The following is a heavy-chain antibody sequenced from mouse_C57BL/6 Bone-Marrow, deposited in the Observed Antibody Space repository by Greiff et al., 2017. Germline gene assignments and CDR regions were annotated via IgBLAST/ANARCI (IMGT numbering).Heavy chain of an antibody. D-gene: IGHD2-5*01. CDR2: IYPGSGST. CDR3: ARGGSDSNYWYFDV. Sequence: VQLQQPGAELVKPGASVKMSCKASGYTFTSYWITWVKQRPGQGLEWIGDIYPGSGSTNYNEKFKSKATLTVDTSSSTAYMQLSSLTSEDSAFYYCARGGSDSNYWYFDVWGTGTTVTVSS. V-gene: IGHV1-55*01. J-gene: IGHJ1*03. CDR1: GYTFTSYW.